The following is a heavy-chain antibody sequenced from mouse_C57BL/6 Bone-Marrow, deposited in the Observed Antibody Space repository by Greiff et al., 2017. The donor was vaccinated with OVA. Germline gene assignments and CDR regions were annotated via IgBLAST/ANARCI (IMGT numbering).Heavy chain of an antibody. CDR2: IHPNSGST. CDR1: GYTFTSYW. CDR3: ASDYYGSRGYFDY. Sequence: VQLQQPGAELVKPGASVKLSCKASGYTFTSYWMHWVKQRPGQGLEWIGMIHPNSGSTNYNEKFKSKATLTVDKSSSTAYMQLSSLTSEDSAVYYCASDYYGSRGYFDYWGQGTTLTVSS. J-gene: IGHJ2*01. D-gene: IGHD1-1*01. V-gene: IGHV1-64*01.